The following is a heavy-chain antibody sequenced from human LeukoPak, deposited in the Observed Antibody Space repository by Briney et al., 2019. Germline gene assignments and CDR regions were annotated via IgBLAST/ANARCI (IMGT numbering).Heavy chain of an antibody. CDR2: FDPEDGET. D-gene: IGHD1-26*01. Sequence: ASVKVSCKASGYTFTSYGISWVRQAPGKGLEWMGGFDPEDGETIYAQKFQGRVTMTEDTSTDTAYMELSSLRSEDTAVYYCATDQADSGSYYYWGQGTLVTVSS. V-gene: IGHV1-24*01. CDR3: ATDQADSGSYYY. CDR1: GYTFTSYG. J-gene: IGHJ4*02.